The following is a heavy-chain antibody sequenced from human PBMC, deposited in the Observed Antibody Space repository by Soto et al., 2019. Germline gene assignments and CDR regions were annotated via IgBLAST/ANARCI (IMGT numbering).Heavy chain of an antibody. Sequence: QVQLVQSGAEEKKPGASVKVSCKASGYTFTSYAMHWVRQAPGQRLEWMGWINAGNGNTKYSQKFQGRVTITRDTSASPAYMELSSLRTEDTAVYYCARSIVVVTALEYCGQGTLVTVSS. CDR3: ARSIVVVTALEY. V-gene: IGHV1-3*05. D-gene: IGHD2-21*02. CDR2: INAGNGNT. CDR1: GYTFTSYA. J-gene: IGHJ4*02.